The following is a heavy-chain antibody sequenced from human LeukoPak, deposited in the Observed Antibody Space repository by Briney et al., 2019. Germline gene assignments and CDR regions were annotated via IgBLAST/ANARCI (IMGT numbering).Heavy chain of an antibody. J-gene: IGHJ4*02. CDR2: INPSGGST. CDR1: GYTFTSYY. Sequence: ASVKVSCKASGYTFTSYYMHWVRQAPGQGLEWMGIINPSGGSTSYAQKFQGRVTMTRDTSTGTVYMELSSLRSEDTAVYYCARPYDSSGYYKYYFDYWGQGTLVTVSS. CDR3: ARPYDSSGYYKYYFDY. V-gene: IGHV1-46*01. D-gene: IGHD3-22*01.